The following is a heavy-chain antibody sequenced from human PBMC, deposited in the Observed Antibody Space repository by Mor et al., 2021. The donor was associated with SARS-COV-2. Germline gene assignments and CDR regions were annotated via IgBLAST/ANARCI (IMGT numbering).Heavy chain of an antibody. V-gene: IGHV4-31*02. J-gene: IGHJ4*02. Sequence: YYSGSTYYNPSLKSRVTISVDTSKNQFSLKLSSVTAADTAVYYCARGRTHLGYWGQGTLVTVSS. CDR3: ARGRTHLGY. CDR2: YYSGST.